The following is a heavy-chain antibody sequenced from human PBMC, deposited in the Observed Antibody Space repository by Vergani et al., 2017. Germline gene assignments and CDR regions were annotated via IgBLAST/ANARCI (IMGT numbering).Heavy chain of an antibody. V-gene: IGHV1-3*01. J-gene: IGHJ4*02. Sequence: QVQLVQSGAEVKKPGASVKVSCKASGYTFTSYAMHWVRQAPGQRLEWMGWINAGNGNTKYSQKFQGRVTITRDTSASTAYMELSSLRSEDTAVYYCARGEWGPDSGRYPYYFDYWGQGTLVTVSS. CDR3: ARGEWGPDSGRYPYYFDY. CDR2: INAGNGNT. CDR1: GYTFTSYA. D-gene: IGHD1-26*01.